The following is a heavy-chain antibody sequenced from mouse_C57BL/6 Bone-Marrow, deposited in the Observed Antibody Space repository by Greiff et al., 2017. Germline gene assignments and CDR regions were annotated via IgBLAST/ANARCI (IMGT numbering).Heavy chain of an antibody. CDR2: ISTLAYSI. D-gene: IGHD2-4*01. CDR3: ARYDYDGDEMDD. Sequence: EVKLMESGGGLVQPGGSLKLSCAASGFTFSDYGMAWVRQAPRKGPEWVAFISTLAYSIYYADTVTGRFTFSREHAKNTLYLDMSSLRSEDTAMYDCARYDYDGDEMDDWGQGTSVTVSS. V-gene: IGHV5-15*01. CDR1: GFTFSDYG. J-gene: IGHJ4*01.